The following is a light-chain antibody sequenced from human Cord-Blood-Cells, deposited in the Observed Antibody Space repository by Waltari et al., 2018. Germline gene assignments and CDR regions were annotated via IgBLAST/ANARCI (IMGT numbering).Light chain of an antibody. J-gene: IGLJ3*02. V-gene: IGLV2-14*01. CDR3: SSYTSSSTLV. CDR2: DVS. CDR1: SSDVGGYNY. Sequence: QSALTQPASVSGSPGQSLTISCTGTSSDVGGYNYVSWYQQHPGKAPKLMIYDVSNRPSGVSNRFSGSKSGNTASLTSSGLQAEDEADYDCSSYTSSSTLVFGGGTKLTVL.